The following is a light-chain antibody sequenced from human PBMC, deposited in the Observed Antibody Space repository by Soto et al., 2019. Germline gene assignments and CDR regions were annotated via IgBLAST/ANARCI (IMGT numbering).Light chain of an antibody. CDR1: SSDVGGYNY. CDR3: SSYAGSNNAV. V-gene: IGLV2-8*01. J-gene: IGLJ1*01. Sequence: QSVLTQPPSASGSPGQSVTISCTGTSSDVGGYNYVPWYQQHPGKAPKLMIYEVSKRPSGVPDRFSGSKSGNTASLTVSGLQAEDEADYYCSSYAGSNNAVFGTGTKVTVL. CDR2: EVS.